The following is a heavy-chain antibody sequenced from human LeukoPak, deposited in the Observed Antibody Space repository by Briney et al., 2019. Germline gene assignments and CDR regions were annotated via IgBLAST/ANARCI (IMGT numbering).Heavy chain of an antibody. D-gene: IGHD2-2*02. CDR1: GFSFSGYV. V-gene: IGHV3-23*01. J-gene: IGHJ4*02. Sequence: GGSLRLSCASSGFSFSGYVMIWVRQAPGKGLELVSTISGSGASTFYADSVRGRFITSKDIPSNTVYLQMNSLRAEDTAVYYCAKGSRGYTNYYFDYWGQGTLVTVSS. CDR2: ISGSGAST. CDR3: AKGSRGYTNYYFDY.